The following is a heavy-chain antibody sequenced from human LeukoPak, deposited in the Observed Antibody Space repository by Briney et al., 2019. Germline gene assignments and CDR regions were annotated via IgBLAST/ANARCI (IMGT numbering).Heavy chain of an antibody. CDR3: ARDSPGYGGYDFG. Sequence: GGSLRLSCVASGFTFSHYWMSWVRQAPGKGLEWVANIKEDESDKYYVDSVKGRFTISKDNAKNSLYLQMNSLRGEDTAVYYCARDSPGYGGYDFGWGQGTLVTVSS. V-gene: IGHV3-7*04. D-gene: IGHD5-12*01. CDR1: GFTFSHYW. CDR2: IKEDESDK. J-gene: IGHJ4*02.